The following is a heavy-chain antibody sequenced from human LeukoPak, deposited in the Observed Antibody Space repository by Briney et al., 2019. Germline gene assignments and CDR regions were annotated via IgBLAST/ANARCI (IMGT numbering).Heavy chain of an antibody. V-gene: IGHV3-9*01. Sequence: GGSLRLSCAASGFTFDDYAMHRVRQAPGKGLEWVSGISWNSGSIGYADSVKGRFTISRDNAKNSLYLQMNSLRAEDTALYYCAKVGRSYQFDFWGQGTLVTVSS. CDR1: GFTFDDYA. CDR3: AKVGRSYQFDF. J-gene: IGHJ4*02. D-gene: IGHD1-26*01. CDR2: ISWNSGSI.